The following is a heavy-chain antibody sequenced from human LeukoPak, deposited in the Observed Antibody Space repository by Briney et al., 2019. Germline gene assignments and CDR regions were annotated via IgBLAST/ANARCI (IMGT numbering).Heavy chain of an antibody. Sequence: PGGSLRLSCAASGFTFDDYAMHWVRLAPGKGLEWVSGISWNSGYIGYADSVKGRFTISRDNSKNSLYLQMDSLRPEDTALYYSVTAGGTGDKYYFMDVWGKGTTVTVSS. J-gene: IGHJ6*03. CDR1: GFTFDDYA. CDR2: ISWNSGYI. D-gene: IGHD6-13*01. V-gene: IGHV3-9*01. CDR3: VTAGGTGDKYYFMDV.